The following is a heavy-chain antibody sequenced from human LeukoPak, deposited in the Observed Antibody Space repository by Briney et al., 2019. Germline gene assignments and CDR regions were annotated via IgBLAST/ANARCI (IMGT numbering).Heavy chain of an antibody. D-gene: IGHD2-2*01. Sequence: GGSLRLSCTASGFTFSNYAMSWVRQAPGQGLERVSPIGGSSGNTYYADSVKGRFTISRDNSKNTLYLQMNSLRAEDTAVYYCARGQLWFDYWGQGTRVTVSS. CDR2: IGGSSGNT. CDR3: ARGQLWFDY. CDR1: GFTFSNYA. V-gene: IGHV3-23*01. J-gene: IGHJ5*01.